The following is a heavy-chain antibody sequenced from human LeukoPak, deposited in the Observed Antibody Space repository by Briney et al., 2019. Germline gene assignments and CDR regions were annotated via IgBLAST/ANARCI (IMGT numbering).Heavy chain of an antibody. D-gene: IGHD3-3*01. CDR2: ISSNGGST. Sequence: GGSLRLSCAAPGFTFSNYAMHWVRQAPGEGLEYVSAISSNGGSTYYADSVKGRFTISRDNSKNTLFLQMGSLRVEDMAVYYCARGLRAYYYYGMDVWGQGTTVTVSS. CDR3: ARGLRAYYYYGMDV. CDR1: GFTFSNYA. V-gene: IGHV3-64*02. J-gene: IGHJ6*02.